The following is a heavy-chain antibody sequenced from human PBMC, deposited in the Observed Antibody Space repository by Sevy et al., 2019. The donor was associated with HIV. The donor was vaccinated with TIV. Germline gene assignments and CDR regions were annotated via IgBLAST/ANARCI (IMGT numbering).Heavy chain of an antibody. D-gene: IGHD2-21*01. CDR2: ISWNIRNI. CDR3: AKDINRGCDGVNCYSYYYYFYGLDV. CDR1: GFPFNDHA. J-gene: IGHJ6*02. Sequence: GGSLRLSCAASGFPFNDHAMHWVRQVPGKGLDGVSGISWNIRNIGYADAVKGRLTISRDNARHFVYLEMNSLRPEDTAFYYCAKDINRGCDGVNCYSYYYYFYGLDVWGQGTTVTVSS. V-gene: IGHV3-9*01.